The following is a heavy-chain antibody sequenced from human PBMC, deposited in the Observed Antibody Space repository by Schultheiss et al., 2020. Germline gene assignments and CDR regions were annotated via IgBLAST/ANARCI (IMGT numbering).Heavy chain of an antibody. V-gene: IGHV3-11*04. CDR3: ARARGSWFDP. Sequence: GGSLRLSCAASGFTFSDYYMSWIRQAPGKGLEWVSSITSSGRYIYYADSVKGRFTISRDNSKNTLYLQMNSLRAEDTAVYYCARARGSWFDPWGQGTLVTVSS. D-gene: IGHD3-10*01. J-gene: IGHJ5*02. CDR2: ITSSGRYI. CDR1: GFTFSDYY.